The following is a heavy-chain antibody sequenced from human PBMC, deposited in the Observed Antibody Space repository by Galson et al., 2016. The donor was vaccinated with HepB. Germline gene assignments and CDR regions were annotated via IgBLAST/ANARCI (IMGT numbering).Heavy chain of an antibody. Sequence: SETLSLTCAVSGDTVSSPNWWTWVRQSPGKGLEWMGEIYHRGTTHYDPSLIGRVTMSLDKSNNQFSLTLSSVTAADTAIYYCARAVGATRLDSWGQGTLVIVAS. CDR3: ARAVGATRLDS. CDR1: GDTVSSPNW. J-gene: IGHJ4*02. D-gene: IGHD3-16*01. CDR2: IYHRGTT. V-gene: IGHV4-4*02.